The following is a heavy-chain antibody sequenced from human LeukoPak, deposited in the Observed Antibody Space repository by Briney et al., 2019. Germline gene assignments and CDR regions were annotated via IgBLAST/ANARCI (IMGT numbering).Heavy chain of an antibody. D-gene: IGHD1-7*01. Sequence: SETLSLTCTVSGGSISSGGYYWSWIRQHPGKGLEWIGYIYYSGSTYYNPSLKSRVTISVDTSKNQFSLKLSSVTAADTAVYYCARDRDWNYWFDAWGQGTLVTVST. CDR2: IYYSGST. CDR1: GGSISSGGYY. J-gene: IGHJ5*02. CDR3: ARDRDWNYWFDA. V-gene: IGHV4-31*03.